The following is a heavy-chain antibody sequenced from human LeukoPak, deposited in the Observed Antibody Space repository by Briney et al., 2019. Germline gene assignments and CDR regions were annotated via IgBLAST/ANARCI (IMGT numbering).Heavy chain of an antibody. D-gene: IGHD3-22*01. V-gene: IGHV1-69*13. J-gene: IGHJ4*02. CDR3: ARGWDYDSGGRPTAYVY. CDR1: GGTFNNYA. CDR2: IIPIFGTA. Sequence: SVKVSCKASGGTFNNYAINWVRQAPGPGLEWMGGIIPIFGTANYAQKFQGRVTIIADESTSTVYMELNSLKSEDTAVYYCARGWDYDSGGRPTAYVYWGQGTLVTVSS.